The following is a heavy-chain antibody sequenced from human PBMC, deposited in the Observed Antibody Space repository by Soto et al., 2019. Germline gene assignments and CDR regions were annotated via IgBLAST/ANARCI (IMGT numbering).Heavy chain of an antibody. V-gene: IGHV3-49*04. CDR1: GFIFGDYA. CDR2: ITRKDYAGRP. J-gene: IGHJ4*02. D-gene: IGHD3-16*01. CDR3: VRGCGGGFWPALDF. Sequence: EVQLVESGGGLVQPGRSLRLSCTASGFIFGDYALSWVRQAPGKGLEWVGFITRKDYAGRPETAASVKDRFVISRDDSQSNAYCEMNRLKIEDTGVYYCVRGCGGGFWPALDFWGQGTQVTVSS.